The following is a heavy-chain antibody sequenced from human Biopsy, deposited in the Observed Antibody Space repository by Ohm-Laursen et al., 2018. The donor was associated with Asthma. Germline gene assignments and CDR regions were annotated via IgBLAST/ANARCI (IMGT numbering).Heavy chain of an antibody. V-gene: IGHV4-34*01. Sequence: SETLSLTCVVSGGSFSGYYWSWIRQPPGKGLEWIGEINHSGSTNYNPSLKSRVTISVDTSKNQFSLKLSSVTAADTAVYYCARVVGGYCSSTSCYGGYYYGMDVWGQGTTVTFSS. J-gene: IGHJ6*02. D-gene: IGHD2-2*01. CDR1: GGSFSGYY. CDR3: ARVVGGYCSSTSCYGGYYYGMDV. CDR2: INHSGST.